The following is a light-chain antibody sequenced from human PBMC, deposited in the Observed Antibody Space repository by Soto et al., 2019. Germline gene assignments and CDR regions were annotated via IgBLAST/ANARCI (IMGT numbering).Light chain of an antibody. J-gene: IGKJ2*01. CDR1: QSVSSS. CDR3: QQSTFSMYT. CDR2: DAS. Sequence: EIVLTQSPATLSLSPGERATLSCRASQSVSSSLAWYQQKPGQAPRLLIYDASNRATDIPARFSGSGSGTDFTLNISSLEPEDFAVYYCQQSTFSMYTFGQGTKLEIK. V-gene: IGKV3-11*01.